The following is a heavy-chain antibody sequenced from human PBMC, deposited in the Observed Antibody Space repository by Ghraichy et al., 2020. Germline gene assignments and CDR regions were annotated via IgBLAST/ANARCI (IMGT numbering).Heavy chain of an antibody. V-gene: IGHV4-61*01. CDR3: ATTYCSGGSCYAFDI. CDR2: IYYSGST. J-gene: IGHJ3*02. D-gene: IGHD2-15*01. Sequence: SETLSLTCTVSGGSVSSGSYYWSWIRQPPGKGLEWIGYIYYSGSTNYNPSLKSRVTISVDTSKNQFSLKLSSVTAADTAVYYCATTYCSGGSCYAFDIWGQGTMVTVSS. CDR1: GGSVSSGSYY.